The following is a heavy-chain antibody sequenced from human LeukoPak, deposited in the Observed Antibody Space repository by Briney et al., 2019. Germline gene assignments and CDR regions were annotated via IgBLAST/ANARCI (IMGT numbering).Heavy chain of an antibody. J-gene: IGHJ3*02. V-gene: IGHV4-59*01. CDR2: IYYSGST. Sequence: SETLFLTCTVSGGSISSYYWSWIRQPPGKGLEWIGYIYYSGSTNYNPSLKSRVTISVDTSKNQFSLKLSSVTAADTAVYYCARDLYYDSSGYPLGAFDIWGQGTMVTVSS. D-gene: IGHD3-22*01. CDR3: ARDLYYDSSGYPLGAFDI. CDR1: GGSISSYY.